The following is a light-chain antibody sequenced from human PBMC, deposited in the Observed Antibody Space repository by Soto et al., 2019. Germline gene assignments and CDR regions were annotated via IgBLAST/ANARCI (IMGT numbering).Light chain of an antibody. Sequence: EIVLTQSPATLSLSPGERATLSCRASQSVSSYLAWYQQKPDQAPRLLIYDASNRATGIPARFSGSGSGKDFTLTISSLEPEDFAVYYCQQRSNGPSTFGGGTKGEIK. CDR2: DAS. CDR1: QSVSSY. V-gene: IGKV3-11*01. CDR3: QQRSNGPST. J-gene: IGKJ4*01.